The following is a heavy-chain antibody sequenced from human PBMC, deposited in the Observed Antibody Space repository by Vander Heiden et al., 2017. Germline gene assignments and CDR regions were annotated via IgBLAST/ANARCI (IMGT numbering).Heavy chain of an antibody. CDR2: ISTYSGNT. D-gene: IGHD1-26*01. CDR1: GYTFNRYG. V-gene: IGHV1-18*01. Sequence: QVQLVQSGVEVKQPGASVQVSCKASGYTFNRYGIGWVRQAPGQGLEWVGWISTYSGNTIYAQKFQGRVSMTRDTSTSIVYMELRSLRSDDTAVYYCARDRIGTLAYFDPWGQGTLVTVSS. J-gene: IGHJ5*02. CDR3: ARDRIGTLAYFDP.